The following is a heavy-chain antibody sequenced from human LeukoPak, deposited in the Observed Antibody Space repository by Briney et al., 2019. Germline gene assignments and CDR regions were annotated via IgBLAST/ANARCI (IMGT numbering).Heavy chain of an antibody. D-gene: IGHD2-21*01. CDR1: GGSISSSNDY. CDR3: ASWGGYHPEY. Sequence: SETLSLTCTVSGGSISSSNDYWGWIRQSPGKGLEWIGSIYYSGGTFYNPSLKSRVTISLDTSKNQFSLMLSSVTAADTAVYYCASWGGYHPEYWGQGTLVTVSS. CDR2: IYYSGGT. J-gene: IGHJ4*02. V-gene: IGHV4-39*01.